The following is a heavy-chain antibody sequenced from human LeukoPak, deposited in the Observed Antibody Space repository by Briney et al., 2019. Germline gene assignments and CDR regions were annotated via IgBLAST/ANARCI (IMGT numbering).Heavy chain of an antibody. D-gene: IGHD3-22*01. CDR2: IWFDGIRK. V-gene: IGHV3-33*01. CDR3: ARDLEDSSPFGAFDM. CDR1: GFTFSNYG. J-gene: IGHJ3*02. Sequence: PGRSLRLSCAASGFTFSNYGTHCVRHVPGKGREWGAAIWFDGIRKYYADSVKGRLTISRDNSKNTLYLQMNSLRAEDTAVYYCARDLEDSSPFGAFDMWGQGTMVTVSS.